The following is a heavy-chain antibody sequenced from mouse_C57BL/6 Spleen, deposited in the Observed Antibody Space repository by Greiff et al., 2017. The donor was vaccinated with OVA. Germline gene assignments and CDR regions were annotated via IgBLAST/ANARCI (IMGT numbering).Heavy chain of an antibody. V-gene: IGHV1-9*01. J-gene: IGHJ4*01. Sequence: QVQLKQSGAELMKPGASVKLSCKATGYTFTGYWIEWVKQRPGHGLEWIGEILPGSGSTNYNEKFKGKATFTADTSSNTAYMQLSSLTTEDSAIYYCARIGTTMVTTRYAMDYWGQGTSVTVSS. D-gene: IGHD2-2*01. CDR3: ARIGTTMVTTRYAMDY. CDR1: GYTFTGYW. CDR2: ILPGSGST.